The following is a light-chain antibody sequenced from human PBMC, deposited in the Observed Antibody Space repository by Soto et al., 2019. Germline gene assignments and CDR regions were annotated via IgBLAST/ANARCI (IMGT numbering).Light chain of an antibody. J-gene: IGLJ1*01. Sequence: QSVLTQPPSVSAAPGQRVTISCSGSSSNIGKNFVSWYQQLPGTAPKLLIYDNYNRPSGIPDRFSGSKSGTSATLAITGLQTGDEADYYCATWDSSLSAGLFGSGTKVTVL. CDR2: DNY. CDR1: SSNIGKNF. V-gene: IGLV1-51*01. CDR3: ATWDSSLSAGL.